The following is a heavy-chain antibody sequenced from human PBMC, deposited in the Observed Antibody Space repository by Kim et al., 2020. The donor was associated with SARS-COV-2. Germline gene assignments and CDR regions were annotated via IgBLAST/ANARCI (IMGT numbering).Heavy chain of an antibody. CDR2: IAAFDSTT. D-gene: IGHD6-19*01. V-gene: IGHV3-48*02. CDR1: GFSVNDYN. CDR3: AREVAGMTGADY. Sequence: GGSLRLSCAASGFSVNDYNMNWVRQAPGKGLEWVSYIAAFDSTTHYANSVKGRFTISRDKAKNSLYLQLNSLRDEDTAVYYCAREVAGMTGADYWGQGTLVAVSS. J-gene: IGHJ4*01.